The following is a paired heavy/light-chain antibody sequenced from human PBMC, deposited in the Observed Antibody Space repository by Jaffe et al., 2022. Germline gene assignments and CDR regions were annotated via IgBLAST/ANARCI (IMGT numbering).Light chain of an antibody. Sequence: DIQMTQSPSTLSASVGDRVTITCRASQSISSWLAWYQQKPGKAPKLLIYKASSLESGVPSRFSGSGSGTEFTLTISSLQPDDFATYYCQQYNSYLKTFGQGTKVEIK. CDR1: QSISSW. V-gene: IGKV1-5*03. J-gene: IGKJ1*01. CDR2: KAS. CDR3: QQYNSYLKT.
Heavy chain of an antibody. J-gene: IGHJ4*02. V-gene: IGHV4-61*01. D-gene: IGHD6-13*01. Sequence: QVQLQESGPGLVKPSETLSLTCTVSGGSVSSGSYYWSWIRQPPGKGLEWIGYIYYSGSTNYNPSLKSRVTISVDTSKNQFSLKLSSVTAADTAVYYCARVREDYSSSWYRTFDYWGQGTLVTVSS. CDR3: ARVREDYSSSWYRTFDY. CDR2: IYYSGST. CDR1: GGSVSSGSYY.